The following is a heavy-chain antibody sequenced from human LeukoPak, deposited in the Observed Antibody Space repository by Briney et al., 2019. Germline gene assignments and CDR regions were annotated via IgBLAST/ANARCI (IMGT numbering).Heavy chain of an antibody. Sequence: PGESLKISCKGSGYSFTSYWIGWVRQMPGKGLEWMGIIYPGDSDTRYSPSFQGQVTISADKSISTAYLQWSSLKASDTAMYYCARLRDSSGYYYVYGNWFDPWGQGTLVTVSS. D-gene: IGHD3-22*01. CDR1: GYSFTSYW. CDR3: ARLRDSSGYYYVYGNWFDP. V-gene: IGHV5-51*03. J-gene: IGHJ5*02. CDR2: IYPGDSDT.